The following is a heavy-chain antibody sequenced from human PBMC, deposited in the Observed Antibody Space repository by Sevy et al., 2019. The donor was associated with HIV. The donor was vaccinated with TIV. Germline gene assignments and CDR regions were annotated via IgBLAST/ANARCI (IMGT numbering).Heavy chain of an antibody. J-gene: IGHJ5*02. CDR2: IYYSGST. CDR3: ARGSGWSPPPAFDP. D-gene: IGHD6-19*01. Sequence: SETLSLTCTVSGGSISSYCWSWIRQPPGKGLEWIGYIYYSGSTNYNPSLKSRVTISVDTSKNQFSLKLSSVTAADTAVYYCARGSGWSPPPAFDPWGQGTLVTVSS. V-gene: IGHV4-59*01. CDR1: GGSISSYC.